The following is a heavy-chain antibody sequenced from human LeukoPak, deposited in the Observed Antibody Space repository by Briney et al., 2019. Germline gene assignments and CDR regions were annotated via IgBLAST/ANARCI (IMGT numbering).Heavy chain of an antibody. Sequence: GGSLRHSRAASRFTSRIYSMNWVRPAPGTGLNWISSINSSSSYIYYADSVKGRFTISRDNAKNSLYLQMNSRRAEDTAVYYCARDSIGVGIVPNWFDPWGQGTLVTVSS. CDR3: ARDSIGVGIVPNWFDP. V-gene: IGHV3-21*01. CDR1: RFTSRIYS. J-gene: IGHJ5*02. CDR2: INSSSSYI. D-gene: IGHD6-6*01.